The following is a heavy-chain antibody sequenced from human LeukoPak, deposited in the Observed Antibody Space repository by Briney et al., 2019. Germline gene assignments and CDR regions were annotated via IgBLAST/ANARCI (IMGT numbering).Heavy chain of an antibody. CDR3: ARESPPARGWAFDY. J-gene: IGHJ4*02. Sequence: SETLSLTCTVSGGSISSSYWSWIRQPPGKGLEWIGYIYYSGSTYYNPSLKSRVTISVDTSKNQFSLKLSSVTAADTAVYYCARESPPARGWAFDYWGQGTLVTVSS. CDR2: IYYSGST. D-gene: IGHD6-25*01. CDR1: GGSISSSY. V-gene: IGHV4-59*12.